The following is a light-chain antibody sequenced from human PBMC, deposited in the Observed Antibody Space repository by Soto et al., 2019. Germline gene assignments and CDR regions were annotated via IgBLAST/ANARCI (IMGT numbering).Light chain of an antibody. Sequence: QSALTQPASVSGSPGQSITISCTGTNSDVGAYNYVSWFQQHPGKALKLMIYDVTNRPSGVSNRFSGSKSGNTASLTISGLQAEDEADYYCTSYTSSTTLVFGAGTQLTVL. CDR2: DVT. J-gene: IGLJ2*01. V-gene: IGLV2-14*01. CDR1: NSDVGAYNY. CDR3: TSYTSSTTLV.